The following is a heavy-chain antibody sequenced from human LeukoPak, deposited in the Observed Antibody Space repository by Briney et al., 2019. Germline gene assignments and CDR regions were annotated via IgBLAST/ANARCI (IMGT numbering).Heavy chain of an antibody. CDR3: AKYFLSGSYYHFDS. Sequence: GGSLRLSCAASGFIFSDYGLNWVRQAPGKGLEWVSSISNTAIYINYADSVRGRLTISRDNAKQSLYLQMNSLRVEDTAVYYCAKYFLSGSYYHFDSWGQGTQVTVSP. D-gene: IGHD1-26*01. J-gene: IGHJ4*02. CDR2: ISNTAIYI. CDR1: GFIFSDYG. V-gene: IGHV3-21*01.